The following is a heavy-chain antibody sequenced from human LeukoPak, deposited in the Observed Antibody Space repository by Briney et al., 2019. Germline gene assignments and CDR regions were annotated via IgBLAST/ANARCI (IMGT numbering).Heavy chain of an antibody. Sequence: GGSLRLSCAASGFTVSSNYMSWVRQAPGKGLEWVSVIYSGGSTYYADSVKGRFTISRDNSKNTLYLQMNSLRAEDTAVYYCARERTGQYYYDSSGYYSWGQGTLVTVSS. J-gene: IGHJ4*02. D-gene: IGHD3-22*01. CDR3: ARERTGQYYYDSSGYYS. V-gene: IGHV3-66*01. CDR2: IYSGGST. CDR1: GFTVSSNY.